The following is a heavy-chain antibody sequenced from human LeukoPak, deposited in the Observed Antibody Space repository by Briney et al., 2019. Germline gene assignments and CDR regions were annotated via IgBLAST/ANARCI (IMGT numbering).Heavy chain of an antibody. V-gene: IGHV4-34*01. CDR1: GGSLSGYY. CDR2: INHSGST. CDR3: ARYASGSYYWFDP. J-gene: IGHJ5*02. Sequence: SETLSLTCAVYGGSLSGYYWSWIRQPPGKGLEWIGEINHSGSTNYNPSLKSRVTISVDTSKSQFSLKLSTVTTADTALYYCARYASGSYYWFDPWGQGTLVTVSS. D-gene: IGHD3-10*01.